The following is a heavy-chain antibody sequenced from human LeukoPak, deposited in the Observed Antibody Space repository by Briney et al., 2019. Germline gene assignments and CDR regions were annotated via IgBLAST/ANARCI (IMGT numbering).Heavy chain of an antibody. CDR3: AEARGAGYNYGLDY. V-gene: IGHV3-23*01. J-gene: IGHJ4*02. D-gene: IGHD5-24*01. CDR2: ISGSGGST. CDR1: GFTFSSYS. Sequence: GGSLRLSCAASGFTFSSYSMSWVRQAPGKGLEWVSAISGSGGSTYYADSVKGRFTISRDNSKNTLYLQINSLRAEDTAVYYCAEARGAGYNYGLDYWGQGTLVTVSS.